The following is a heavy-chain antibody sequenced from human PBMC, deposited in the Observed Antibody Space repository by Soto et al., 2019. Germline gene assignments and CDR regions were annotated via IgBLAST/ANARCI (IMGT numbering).Heavy chain of an antibody. CDR1: GFDFTYYA. CDR2: MSSDGSKI. Sequence: QVQLVESGGGAVQPGDSLRLSCVASGFDFTYYAMHWVRQAPGKGLESVAVMSSDGSKIHHTDSVKGRFNISRDNSKNTLYPQMNSLRKEDTAVYFCAKDEGVRGTLGLFDYWGQGTLVSVSS. D-gene: IGHD3-10*01. CDR3: AKDEGVRGTLGLFDY. J-gene: IGHJ4*02. V-gene: IGHV3-30*18.